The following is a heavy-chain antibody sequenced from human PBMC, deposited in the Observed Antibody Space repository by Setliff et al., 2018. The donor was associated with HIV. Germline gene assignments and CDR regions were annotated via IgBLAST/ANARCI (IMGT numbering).Heavy chain of an antibody. Sequence: ASVKVSCKASGYTFTSYGISWVRQAPGQGLEWMGWISAYNGNTNYAQNLQGRVAMTTDTSTSTAYMELRSLRSDDTAVYYCARADYYDSSGPTYFDYWGQGTLVTVS. CDR1: GYTFTSYG. D-gene: IGHD3-22*01. CDR3: ARADYYDSSGPTYFDY. V-gene: IGHV1-18*01. J-gene: IGHJ4*02. CDR2: ISAYNGNT.